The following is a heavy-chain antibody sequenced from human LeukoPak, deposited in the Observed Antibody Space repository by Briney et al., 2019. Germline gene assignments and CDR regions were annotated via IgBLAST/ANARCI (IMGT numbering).Heavy chain of an antibody. Sequence: GGSLRLSCAASGFTVSSNYMSWVRQAPGKGLEWVSVIYSGGSTYYADSVKGRFTISRHNSKNTLYLQTNSLRAEDTAVYYCARDIRGTRGSGYSDYWGQGTLVTVSS. D-gene: IGHD3-22*01. V-gene: IGHV3-53*04. CDR1: GFTVSSNY. CDR3: ARDIRGTRGSGYSDY. CDR2: IYSGGST. J-gene: IGHJ4*02.